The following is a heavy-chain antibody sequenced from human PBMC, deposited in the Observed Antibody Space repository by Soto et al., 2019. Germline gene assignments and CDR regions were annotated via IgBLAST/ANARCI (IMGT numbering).Heavy chain of an antibody. CDR2: IYYTGGT. Sequence: SETLSLTCSVSGGSINNYEYYWSWIRQPPGEGLEWIGHIYYTGGTSYNPSLKSRVTISLDTSKNQFSLKVNSVSAADTAVYYCARDRSTSPDFFDSWGQGTLVTVSS. V-gene: IGHV4-30-4*01. J-gene: IGHJ4*02. CDR1: GGSINNYEYY. CDR3: ARDRSTSPDFFDS.